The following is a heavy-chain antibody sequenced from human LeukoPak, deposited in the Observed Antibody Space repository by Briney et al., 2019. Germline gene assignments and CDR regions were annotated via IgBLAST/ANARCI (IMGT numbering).Heavy chain of an antibody. D-gene: IGHD1-14*01. CDR2: ISHDGFNQ. CDR1: GFTFSDHA. CDR3: ARVGPWVNPDYYYYYMDV. V-gene: IGHV3-30*04. Sequence: GGSLRLSCAATGFTFSDHAVHWVRQAPGKGLEWVAVISHDGFNQKYADSVKGRFTVSRDNSENMQFLQMNALRPEDTAVYYCARVGPWVNPDYYYYYMDVWGKGTTVTVSS. J-gene: IGHJ6*03.